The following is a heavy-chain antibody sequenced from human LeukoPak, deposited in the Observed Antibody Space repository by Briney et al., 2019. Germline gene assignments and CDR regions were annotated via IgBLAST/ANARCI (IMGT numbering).Heavy chain of an antibody. Sequence: GGSLRLSCVASGFTFSSYSMNWVRQAPGKGLEWVSSISSSSSYIYYADSVKGRFTISRDNAKNSLYLQMNSLRAEDTAVYYCARITMVRGSYDYWGQGTLVTVSS. CDR3: ARITMVRGSYDY. D-gene: IGHD3-10*01. CDR2: ISSSSSYI. CDR1: GFTFSSYS. V-gene: IGHV3-21*01. J-gene: IGHJ4*02.